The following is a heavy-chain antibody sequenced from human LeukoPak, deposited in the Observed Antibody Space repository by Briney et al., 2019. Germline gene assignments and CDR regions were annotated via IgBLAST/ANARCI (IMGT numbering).Heavy chain of an antibody. CDR1: GFTFSSYA. V-gene: IGHV3-30-3*01. CDR3: ARVGIQLMFGY. D-gene: IGHD5-18*01. CDR2: ISYDRSNE. Sequence: GRSLRLSCAASGFTFSSYAMHWVRQSPGKGLEWVAVISYDRSNEYYADSVKGRFTISRDNSQNTLYLQMNSLRAEDTAVYYCARVGIQLMFGYWGQGTLVTVSS. J-gene: IGHJ4*02.